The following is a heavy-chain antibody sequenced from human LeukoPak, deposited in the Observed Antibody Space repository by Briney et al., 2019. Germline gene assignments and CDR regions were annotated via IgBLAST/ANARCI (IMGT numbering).Heavy chain of an antibody. CDR3: AREEAYCGGDCYSFAFDI. CDR2: ISAYNGNR. J-gene: IGHJ3*02. CDR1: GYTFSNYG. V-gene: IGHV1-18*01. Sequence: ASVKVSCKASGYTFSNYGISWLRQAPGQGLEWMGWISAYNGNRNYAQKLQGRVTMTTDTSTSTAYMELRSLRSDDTAVYYCAREEAYCGGDCYSFAFDIWGQGSMVTVSS. D-gene: IGHD2-21*02.